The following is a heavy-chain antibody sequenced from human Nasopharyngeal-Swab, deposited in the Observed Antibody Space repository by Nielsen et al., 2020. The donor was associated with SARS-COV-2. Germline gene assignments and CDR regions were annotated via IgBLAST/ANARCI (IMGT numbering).Heavy chain of an antibody. CDR3: ARELSGYCSSPLGCYYYGMDV. D-gene: IGHD2-2*01. CDR1: GFTFSSYS. J-gene: IGHJ6*02. Sequence: GESLKISCAASGFTFSSYSVNWVRQAPGKGLEWVSSISSSSSYIYYADSVKGRFTISRDNAKNSLYLQMNSLRAEDTAVYYCARELSGYCSSPLGCYYYGMDVWGQGTTVTVSS. V-gene: IGHV3-21*01. CDR2: ISSSSSYI.